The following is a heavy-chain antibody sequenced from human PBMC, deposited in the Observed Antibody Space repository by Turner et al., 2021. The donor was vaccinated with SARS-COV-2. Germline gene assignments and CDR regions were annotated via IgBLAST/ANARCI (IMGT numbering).Heavy chain of an antibody. CDR3: VRHGDYCFAH. J-gene: IGHJ4*02. D-gene: IGHD4-17*01. Sequence: EVQPVVSGEALVQPGWSLRHPCADSGVTFSPYWMAWVRSAHGKGLKWMAHIRADGSDQYYVGSVKGRFTISRDNVENSLFLQMNSRRDEDTGVYYCVRHGDYCFAHWGQGTLVTVSS. CDR1: GVTFSPYW. CDR2: IRADGSDQ. V-gene: IGHV3-7*01.